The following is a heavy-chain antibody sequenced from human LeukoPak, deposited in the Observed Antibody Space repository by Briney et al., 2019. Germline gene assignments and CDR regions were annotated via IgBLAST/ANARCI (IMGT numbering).Heavy chain of an antibody. CDR2: IGWNSGSI. V-gene: IGHV3-9*01. CDR1: GFTFNDYA. J-gene: IGHJ4*02. CDR3: AKGTSTYSSGSFDY. D-gene: IGHD6-19*01. Sequence: GGSLRLSCAASGFTFNDYAMHWVRQAPGKGLEWVSGIGWNSGSIGYADSVKGRFTISRDNSKNMLYLQMTSLRAEDTAVYYCAKGTSTYSSGSFDYWGRGTLVTVSS.